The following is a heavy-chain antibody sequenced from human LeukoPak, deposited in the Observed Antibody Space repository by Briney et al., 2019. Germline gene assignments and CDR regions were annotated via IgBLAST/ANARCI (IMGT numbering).Heavy chain of an antibody. Sequence: PSQTLSLTCTVSGGSISGGGYYWSWIRQHPGKGLEWIGYIYYSGSTYYNPSLKSRVTISVDTSKNQFSLKLSSVTAADTAVYYCARVAGDYGPGYFQHWGQGTLVTVSS. CDR3: ARVAGDYGPGYFQH. D-gene: IGHD4-17*01. J-gene: IGHJ1*01. V-gene: IGHV4-31*03. CDR2: IYYSGST. CDR1: GGSISGGGYY.